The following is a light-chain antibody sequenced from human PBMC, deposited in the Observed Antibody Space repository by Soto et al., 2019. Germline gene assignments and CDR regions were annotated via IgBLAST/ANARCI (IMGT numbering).Light chain of an antibody. V-gene: IGKV3-15*01. CDR3: QQYNNWPRRT. CDR2: GAS. CDR1: QSVSSN. J-gene: IGKJ1*01. Sequence: IVLTHSPATLSVSPGERATLSCRASQSVSSNLAWYQQKPGQAPRLLIYGASTRATGIPARFSGSGSGTELTLTISSLQSEDFAVYYCQQYNNWPRRTFGQGTKVDIK.